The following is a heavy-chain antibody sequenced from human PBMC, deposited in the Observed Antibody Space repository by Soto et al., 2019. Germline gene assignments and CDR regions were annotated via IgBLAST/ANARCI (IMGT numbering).Heavy chain of an antibody. D-gene: IGHD2-8*01. J-gene: IGHJ6*02. CDR2: ISSSSSTI. CDR1: GFTFSSYS. CDR3: ARKGGYCTNGVCYPTYYYYYGMDV. Sequence: EVQLVESGGGLVQPGGSRRLSCAASGFTFSSYSMNWVRQAPGKGLEWVSYISSSSSTIYYADSVKGRFTISRDNAKNSLYLQMNSLRDEDTAVYYCARKGGYCTNGVCYPTYYYYYGMDVWGQGTTVTVSS. V-gene: IGHV3-48*02.